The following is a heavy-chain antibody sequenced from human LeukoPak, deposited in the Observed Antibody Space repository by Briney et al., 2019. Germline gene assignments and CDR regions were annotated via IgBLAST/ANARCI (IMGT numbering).Heavy chain of an antibody. J-gene: IGHJ4*02. CDR1: GYTFTDYY. V-gene: IGHV1-2*02. Sequence: ASVKVSCKASGYTFTDYYMHWVRQAPGQGLEWMGWINPNSGTTRYAQKFQGRVTMTTDTSTTTAYMELRSLTSDDTAVYYCARDPTTQTFDYWGQGTLVTVSS. D-gene: IGHD4-11*01. CDR3: ARDPTTQTFDY. CDR2: INPNSGTT.